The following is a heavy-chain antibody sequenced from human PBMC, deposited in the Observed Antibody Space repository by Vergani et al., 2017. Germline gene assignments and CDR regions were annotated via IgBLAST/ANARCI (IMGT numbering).Heavy chain of an antibody. CDR2: INQDGSAK. V-gene: IGHV3-7*01. D-gene: IGHD6-13*01. CDR1: GFSFSSYW. CDR3: ARMKPYSSRPRGAFDI. Sequence: EVQLVESGGGLVQPGGSLRLSCAASGFSFSSYWMSWVRQAPGKGLEGLANINQDGSAKNYVDSVKGRFTISRDNAKNSVLMQTNSLRVEDTAVYYCARMKPYSSRPRGAFDIWGLGTMVTVSS. J-gene: IGHJ3*02.